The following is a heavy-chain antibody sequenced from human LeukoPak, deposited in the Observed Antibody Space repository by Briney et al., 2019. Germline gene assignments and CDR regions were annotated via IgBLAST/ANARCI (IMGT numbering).Heavy chain of an antibody. V-gene: IGHV3-30*02. CDR3: AKDCAPLMVAPRGYFDY. Sequence: GGSLRLSCAASGFTFSSYGMHWVRQAPGKGLEWVAFIRYDGSNKYYADSVKGRFTISRDNSKNTLYLQMNSLRAEDTAVYYCAKDCAPLMVAPRGYFDYWGQGTLVTVSS. CDR1: GFTFSSYG. CDR2: IRYDGSNK. D-gene: IGHD5-12*01. J-gene: IGHJ4*02.